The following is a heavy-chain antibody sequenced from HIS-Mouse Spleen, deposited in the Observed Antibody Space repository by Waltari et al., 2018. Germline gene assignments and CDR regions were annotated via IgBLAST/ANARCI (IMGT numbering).Heavy chain of an antibody. D-gene: IGHD6-13*01. J-gene: IGHJ2*01. V-gene: IGHV4-39*07. CDR3: AREIPYSSSWYDWYFDL. CDR1: GGSISSSSYY. Sequence: QLQLQESGPGLVKPSETLSLTCTVPGGSISSSSYYWGRDRQPPGKGLEWIGSIYYSGSTYYNPSLKSRVTISVDTSKNQFSLKLSSVTAADTAVYYCAREIPYSSSWYDWYFDLWGRGTLVTVSS. CDR2: IYYSGST.